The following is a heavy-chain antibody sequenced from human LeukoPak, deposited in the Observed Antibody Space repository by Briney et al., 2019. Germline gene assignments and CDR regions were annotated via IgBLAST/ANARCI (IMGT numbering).Heavy chain of an antibody. D-gene: IGHD3-16*01. J-gene: IGHJ4*02. CDR3: ASGWDVWWAFDY. Sequence: GRSLRLSCAASGFTFNSYTMHWVRQAPGKGLEWVSVISYDGTNKYYGDSVKGRFTISRDNSKNTLYLQMNSLRAEDTAVYYCASGWDVWWAFDYWGQGTLVTVSS. V-gene: IGHV3-30*04. CDR1: GFTFNSYT. CDR2: ISYDGTNK.